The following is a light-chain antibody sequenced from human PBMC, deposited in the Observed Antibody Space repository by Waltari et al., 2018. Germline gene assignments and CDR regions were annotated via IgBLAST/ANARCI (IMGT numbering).Light chain of an antibody. CDR1: QSVSSSY. V-gene: IGKV3-20*01. J-gene: IGKJ4*02. CDR2: GAS. Sequence: EIASTQSPGTLSLSPGERATLSCRRSQSVSSSYLAWYQQKPGQAPRLLIYGASRLATGIPDRFSGSGSGTDFTLTISRLEPEDFAVYYCQQYDSSSRTFGGGTKVEIK. CDR3: QQYDSSSRT.